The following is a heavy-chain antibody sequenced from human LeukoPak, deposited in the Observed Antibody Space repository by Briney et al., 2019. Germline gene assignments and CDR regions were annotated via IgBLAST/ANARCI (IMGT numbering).Heavy chain of an antibody. J-gene: IGHJ4*02. Sequence: GGSLRLSCAASGFTFSNYAMSWVRQAPGKGLEWVSTFSRTGDTTFYADSVKGRFTISRDNSKNTLYLQMNSLRAEDTAVYYCASPYDDSSGYYYPTFDYWGQGTLVTVSS. CDR1: GFTFSNYA. V-gene: IGHV3-23*01. D-gene: IGHD3-22*01. CDR2: FSRTGDTT. CDR3: ASPYDDSSGYYYPTFDY.